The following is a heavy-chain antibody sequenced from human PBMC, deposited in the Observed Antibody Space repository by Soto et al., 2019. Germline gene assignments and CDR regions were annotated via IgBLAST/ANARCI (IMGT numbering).Heavy chain of an antibody. CDR2: IKSRANGGTT. J-gene: IGHJ4*02. D-gene: IGHD1-26*01. Sequence: HLVASGGGLVQPEGSLRLSCAASGFSFSDAWMNWVRQTPGKGLEWVGRIKSRANGGTTEYAGSAKDRFTISREDSGNTVYLQIKCLKTEDTAIYYCTRRPNAGDSIVAYLGYCGQGILVTVS. V-gene: IGHV3-15*07. CDR1: GFSFSDAW. CDR3: TRRPNAGDSIVAYLGY.